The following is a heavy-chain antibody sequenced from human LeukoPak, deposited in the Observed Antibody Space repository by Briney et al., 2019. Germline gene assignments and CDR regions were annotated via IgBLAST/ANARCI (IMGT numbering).Heavy chain of an antibody. V-gene: IGHV1-2*02. CDR3: ARDFPHQLFDF. J-gene: IGHJ4*02. D-gene: IGHD1-1*01. Sequence: GASVTVSCKASGYTFTDFWIHWVRQAPGQGLEWMGWIDLKRGGATSAQRFQGRLTLTRDAPINTAYLELTDLTPDDTAVYFCARDFPHQLFDFWGQGTLVTVSS. CDR2: IDLKRGGA. CDR1: GYTFTDFW.